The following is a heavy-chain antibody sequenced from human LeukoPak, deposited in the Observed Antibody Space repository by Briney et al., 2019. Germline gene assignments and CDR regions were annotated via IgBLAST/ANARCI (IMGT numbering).Heavy chain of an antibody. CDR1: GYTLTELS. CDR3: ARGLIRGYGDYGRMVY. J-gene: IGHJ4*02. Sequence: ASVKVSCKVSGYTLTELSMHWVRQAPGKGLEWMGGFDPEDGETIYAQKFQGRVTMTRDRSISTAYMELSRLRSDDTAVYYCARGLIRGYGDYGRMVYWGQGTLVTVSS. V-gene: IGHV1-24*01. CDR2: FDPEDGET. D-gene: IGHD4-17*01.